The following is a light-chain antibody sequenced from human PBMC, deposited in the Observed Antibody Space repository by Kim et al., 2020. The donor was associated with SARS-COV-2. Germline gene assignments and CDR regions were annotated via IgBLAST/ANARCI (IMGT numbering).Light chain of an antibody. CDR1: RGSNASNY. Sequence: PGQAVTISCPRSRGSNASNYVQWYQQRPGSAPTTVIYEDNQSPSGVPDRFSGSIDSSSNSASLTISGLKTEDEADYYCQSYDSTVVFGGGTQLTVL. J-gene: IGLJ2*01. CDR2: EDN. V-gene: IGLV6-57*03. CDR3: QSYDSTVV.